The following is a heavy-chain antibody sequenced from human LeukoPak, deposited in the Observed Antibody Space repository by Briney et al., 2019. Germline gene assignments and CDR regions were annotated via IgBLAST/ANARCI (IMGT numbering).Heavy chain of an antibody. Sequence: PSETLSLTCTVSGGSIRSYYWSWIRQPPGKGLEWIGYIYYSGSTNYNPSLKSRVTISVGTSKNQFSLKLSSVTAADTAVYYCARDRYGDYVADYWGQGTLVTVSS. J-gene: IGHJ4*02. CDR2: IYYSGST. V-gene: IGHV4-59*01. CDR1: GGSIRSYY. CDR3: ARDRYGDYVADY. D-gene: IGHD4-17*01.